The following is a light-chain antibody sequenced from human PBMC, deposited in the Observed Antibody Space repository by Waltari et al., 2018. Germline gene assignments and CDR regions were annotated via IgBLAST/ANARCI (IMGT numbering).Light chain of an antibody. CDR3: QHYVRLPVT. V-gene: IGKV3-20*01. CDR1: QSVSRT. J-gene: IGKJ1*01. CDR2: GPS. Sequence: EIVLTQSPGTLSLSLGERATLSCRATQSVSRTLAWYQQKPGQAPRLLIYGPSTRATGIPDRFSGSGSGTDFSLTISRLGPEDFAVYYYQHYVRLPVTFGQGTKVEIK.